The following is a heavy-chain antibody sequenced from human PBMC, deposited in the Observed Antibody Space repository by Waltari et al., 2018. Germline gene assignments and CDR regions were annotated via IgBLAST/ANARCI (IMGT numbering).Heavy chain of an antibody. CDR3: ARGSGGSGLVRRGEYFQH. J-gene: IGHJ1*01. D-gene: IGHD2-15*01. V-gene: IGHV3-30-3*01. CDR2: ISYDGSNK. CDR1: GFTFSSYA. Sequence: QVQLVESGGGVVQPGRSLRLSCAASGFTFSSYAMHWVRQAPGKGLEWVAVISYDGSNKYYADSVKGRFTISRDNSKNTLYLQMNSLRAEDTAVYYCARGSGGSGLVRRGEYFQHWGQGTLVTVSS.